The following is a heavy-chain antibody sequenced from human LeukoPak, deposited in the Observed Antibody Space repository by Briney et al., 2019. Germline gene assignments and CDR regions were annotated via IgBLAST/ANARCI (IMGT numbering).Heavy chain of an antibody. Sequence: GGSLRLSCAASGFTFSGSAMHWVRQAAGKGLEWVGRIISKANSYATAYAASVKGRFTISRDDSKNTAYLQMNSLKTEDTAVYYCTSRGYSGYDHEDYWGQGTLVTVSS. CDR3: TSRGYSGYDHEDY. CDR1: GFTFSGSA. CDR2: IISKANSYAT. D-gene: IGHD5-12*01. V-gene: IGHV3-73*01. J-gene: IGHJ4*02.